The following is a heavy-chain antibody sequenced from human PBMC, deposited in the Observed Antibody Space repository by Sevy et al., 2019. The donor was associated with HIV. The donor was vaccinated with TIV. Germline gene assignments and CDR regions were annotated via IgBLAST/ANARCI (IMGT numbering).Heavy chain of an antibody. Sequence: GSLRLSCAASGFPVSSNYMSWVRQAPGKGLEWVSVMYSDGSTYHADSVKGRFTISRDNSKNTLYLQMNSLRVEDTAVYYCARGKSGYGYGLDYWGQGTLVTVSS. J-gene: IGHJ4*02. CDR3: ARGKSGYGYGLDY. CDR2: MYSDGST. CDR1: GFPVSSNY. V-gene: IGHV3-66*01. D-gene: IGHD5-18*01.